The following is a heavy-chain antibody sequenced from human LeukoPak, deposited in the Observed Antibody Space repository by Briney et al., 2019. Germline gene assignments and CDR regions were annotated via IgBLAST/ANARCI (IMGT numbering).Heavy chain of an antibody. CDR2: IYTSGST. CDR3: ASSLLERGSGSYLWYYYYMDV. V-gene: IGHV4-4*07. Sequence: PSETLSLTCTVSGGSISSYYWSWVRQPAGKGLEWIGRIYTSGSTNYNPSLKSRVTMSVDTSKNQFSLKLSSVTAADTAVYYYASSLLERGSGSYLWYYYYMDVWGKGTTVTVSS. J-gene: IGHJ6*03. CDR1: GGSISSYY. D-gene: IGHD3-10*01.